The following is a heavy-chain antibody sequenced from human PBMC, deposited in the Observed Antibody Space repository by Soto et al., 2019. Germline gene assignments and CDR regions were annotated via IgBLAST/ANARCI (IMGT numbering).Heavy chain of an antibody. D-gene: IGHD5-12*01. CDR2: IYPGDSDT. CDR1: GYSFTNYW. Sequence: PGESLKISCKTSGYSFTNYWIGWVRQMPGKGLEWMGIIYPGDSDTRYSPSFQGQVTISADKSISTAYLQWSSLKASDTALYYCARLSKMAAITASFDYWGQGTLVTVSS. CDR3: ARLSKMAAITASFDY. V-gene: IGHV5-51*01. J-gene: IGHJ4*02.